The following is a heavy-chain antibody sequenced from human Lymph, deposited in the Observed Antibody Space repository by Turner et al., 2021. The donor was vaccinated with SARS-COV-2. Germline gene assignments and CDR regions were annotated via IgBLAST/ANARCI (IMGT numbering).Heavy chain of an antibody. Sequence: QVQLEESGAEVKKPGASVKVSCKASGYTFTGYFMHWVRQGPGQGLEWMGWINPNSGGTNYAQKFQGRVTMTSTTSISTAYMELSRLRSDDTAVYYCARSRDLQSMVRGVAPFDYWGQGTLVTVSS. D-gene: IGHD3-10*01. V-gene: IGHV1-2*02. CDR3: ARSRDLQSMVRGVAPFDY. CDR1: GYTFTGYF. J-gene: IGHJ4*02. CDR2: INPNSGGT.